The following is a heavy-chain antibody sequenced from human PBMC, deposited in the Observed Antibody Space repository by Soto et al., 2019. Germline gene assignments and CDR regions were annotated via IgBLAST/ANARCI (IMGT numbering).Heavy chain of an antibody. V-gene: IGHV4-31*03. CDR2: VYYNVTT. J-gene: IGHJ4*02. Sequence: QVQLQESGPGLVKPSQTLSRTCRVSGGSIGSPNFYWSWIRQHPGKGLEWLGYVYYNVTTYYNPSLKSRVSISVDTSKNLFSLKLSSVSAADTAVYFCVREPRLLIWFGELQGWGRGTLVTVS. CDR1: GGSIGSPNFY. D-gene: IGHD3-10*01. CDR3: VREPRLLIWFGELQG.